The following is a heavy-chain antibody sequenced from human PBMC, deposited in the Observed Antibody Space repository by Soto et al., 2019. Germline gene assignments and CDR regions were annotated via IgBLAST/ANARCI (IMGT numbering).Heavy chain of an antibody. CDR1: GYTFTSYV. CDR3: ARELSSGGFSN. D-gene: IGHD6-19*01. J-gene: IGHJ4*02. V-gene: IGHV1-8*01. CDR2: RNHNSGNS. Sequence: QVQLVQSGAEVKKPGASVKVSCKASGYTFTSYVINWVRQATGQGLGWMGWRNHNSGNSGYAQKFQGRHTMTRNPSMSMAYLGGSSLSSEYTAVYDCARELSSGGFSNWGQGTMVTVSS.